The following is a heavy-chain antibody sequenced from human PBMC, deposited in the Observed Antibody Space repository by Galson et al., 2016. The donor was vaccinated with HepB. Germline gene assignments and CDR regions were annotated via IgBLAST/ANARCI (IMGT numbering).Heavy chain of an antibody. CDR2: INTKSGNP. V-gene: IGHV7-4-1*02. Sequence: SVKVSCKASGYIFSRYGMNWVRQAPGQGLEWMGWINTKSGNPTYGQGFTGRYVFSMETSVSTAYLQISSLKPEDTAVYYCARALTFYDMLTGYYCDAVDVWAKGLRSPSP. CDR3: ARALTFYDMLTGYYCDAVDV. D-gene: IGHD3-9*01. J-gene: IGHJ6*02. CDR1: GYIFSRYG.